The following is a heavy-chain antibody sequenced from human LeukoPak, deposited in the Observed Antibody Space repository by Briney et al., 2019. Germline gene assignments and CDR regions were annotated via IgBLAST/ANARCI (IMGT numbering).Heavy chain of an antibody. CDR1: GGSFSGYY. CDR2: VYHTGST. Sequence: SETLSLTCAVYGGSFSGYYWSWIRQPPGKGLEWIGEVYHTGSTNYNPSLKSRVTISVDTSKNQFSLKLRSVTAADTAVYYCARPVPSRLGWFDPWGQGTLVTVSS. J-gene: IGHJ5*02. D-gene: IGHD1-1*01. CDR3: ARPVPSRLGWFDP. V-gene: IGHV4-34*01.